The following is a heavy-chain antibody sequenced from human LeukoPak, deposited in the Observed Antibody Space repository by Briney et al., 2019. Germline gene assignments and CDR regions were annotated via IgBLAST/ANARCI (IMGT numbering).Heavy chain of an antibody. D-gene: IGHD1-14*01. CDR2: ISGYNGRT. V-gene: IGHV1-18*01. Sequence: ASVKVSCKASGYMFTSSCITWVLQAPGQGLEWVGWISGYNGRTNYAENFQGRVTMTIDTSTTTAYMDLGSLTSDDTAMYYCGKGGTMVATIDYWGQGTLVTVSS. CDR3: GKGGTMVATIDY. J-gene: IGHJ4*02. CDR1: GYMFTSSC.